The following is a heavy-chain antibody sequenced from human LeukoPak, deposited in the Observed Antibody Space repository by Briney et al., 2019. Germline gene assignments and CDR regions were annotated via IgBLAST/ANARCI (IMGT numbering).Heavy chain of an antibody. CDR1: GYTFTSYD. V-gene: IGHV1-8*01. J-gene: IGHJ5*02. CDR3: ARASSPLWFGASNWFDP. D-gene: IGHD3-10*01. Sequence: ASVKVSCKASGYTFTSYDINWVRQATGQGPEWMGWMNPNSGNTGYAQKFQGRVTMTRNTSISTAYMELSSLRSEDTAVYYCARASSPLWFGASNWFDPWGQGTLVTVSS. CDR2: MNPNSGNT.